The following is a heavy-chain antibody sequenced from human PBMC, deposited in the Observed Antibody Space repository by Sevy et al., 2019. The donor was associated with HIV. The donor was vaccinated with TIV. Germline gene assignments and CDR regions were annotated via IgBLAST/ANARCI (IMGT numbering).Heavy chain of an antibody. CDR1: GFPVRSNY. V-gene: IGHV3-23*01. CDR3: AREDSGYEY. D-gene: IGHD5-12*01. J-gene: IGHJ4*02. CDR2: ISASGGSI. Sequence: GGSLRLSCAVSGFPVRSNYISWVRQAPGKGLEWVSSISASGGSIYYADSVKGRFTISRDNSKKTVDLQMNSLRAGDTAVYYCAREDSGYEYWGQGTLVTVSS.